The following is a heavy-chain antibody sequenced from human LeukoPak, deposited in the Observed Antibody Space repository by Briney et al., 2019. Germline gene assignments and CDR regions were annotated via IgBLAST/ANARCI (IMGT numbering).Heavy chain of an antibody. V-gene: IGHV1-2*02. CDR3: ARAGDTTATWFDP. D-gene: IGHD3-16*01. CDR2: INPNSGGT. J-gene: IGHJ5*02. CDR1: GYTFTSYD. Sequence: ASVKVSCKASGYTFTSYDINWVRQAPGQGLEWMGWINPNSGGTNYAQKFQGRVTMTRDTSISTAYMELSRLRSDDTAVYYCARAGDTTATWFDPWGQGTLVTVSS.